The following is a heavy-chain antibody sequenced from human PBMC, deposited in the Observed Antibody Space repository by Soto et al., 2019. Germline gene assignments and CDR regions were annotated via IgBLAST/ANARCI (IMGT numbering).Heavy chain of an antibody. V-gene: IGHV4-39*01. J-gene: IGHJ4*02. CDR1: GGSISSSSYY. D-gene: IGHD6-19*01. Sequence: SETLSLTCTVSGGSISSSSYYWGWIRQPPGKGLEWIGSIYYSGSTYYNPSLKSRVTISVDTSKNQFSLKLSSVTDADTAVYYCARHGSGSGWYYFDYWGQGTLVTV. CDR2: IYYSGST. CDR3: ARHGSGSGWYYFDY.